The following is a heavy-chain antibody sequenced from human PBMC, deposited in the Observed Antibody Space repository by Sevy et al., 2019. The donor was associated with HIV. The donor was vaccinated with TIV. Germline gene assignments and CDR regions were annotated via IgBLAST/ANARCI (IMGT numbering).Heavy chain of an antibody. CDR2: IWFDGSNE. J-gene: IGHJ4*02. Sequence: GGSLRLSCAASGFSFSSYGMHWVRQAPGKGLEWLAVIWFDGSNEYYADSVKGRFTISRDIAKNTLYLQMNSLRAEDTAVYYCARDLEFYGYREYGPASNPDYWGRGTLVTVSS. CDR1: GFSFSSYG. V-gene: IGHV3-33*01. CDR3: ARDLEFYGYREYGPASNPDY. D-gene: IGHD5-12*01.